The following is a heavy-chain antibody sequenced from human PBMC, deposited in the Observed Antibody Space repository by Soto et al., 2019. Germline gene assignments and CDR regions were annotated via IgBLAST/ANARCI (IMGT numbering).Heavy chain of an antibody. CDR1: GGSISSGGYY. CDR2: IYYSGST. J-gene: IGHJ4*02. D-gene: IGHD3-10*01. CDR3: ERDNKWFGSDY. V-gene: IGHV4-31*03. Sequence: PSETLSLTCTVSGGSISSGGYYWSWIRQHPGKGLEWIGYIYYSGSTYYNPSLKSRVTISVDTSKNQFSLKLSSVTAADTAVYYCERDNKWFGSDYWGQGTLVTVSA.